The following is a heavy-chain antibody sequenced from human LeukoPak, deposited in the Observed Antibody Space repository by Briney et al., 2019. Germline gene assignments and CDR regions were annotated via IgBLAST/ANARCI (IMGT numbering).Heavy chain of an antibody. CDR2: IYYSGST. Sequence: SETLSLTCTVSGGSISSGGYYWSWIRQHPGKGLEWIGYIYYSGSTYYNPSLKSRVTISVDTSKNQFSLKLSSVTAADTAVYYCAGGYSSSSVRVFDIWGQGTMVTVSS. V-gene: IGHV4-31*03. D-gene: IGHD6-6*01. J-gene: IGHJ3*02. CDR3: AGGYSSSSVRVFDI. CDR1: GGSISSGGYY.